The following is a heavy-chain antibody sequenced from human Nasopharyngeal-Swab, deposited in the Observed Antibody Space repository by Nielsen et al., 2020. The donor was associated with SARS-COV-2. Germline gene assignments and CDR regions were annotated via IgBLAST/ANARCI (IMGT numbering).Heavy chain of an antibody. CDR1: GFTFTSSA. J-gene: IGHJ4*02. CDR2: IVVGSGNT. Sequence: SVKVSCNASGFTFTSSAVQWVRQARGQRLEWIGWIVVGSGNTNYAQKFQERVTITRDMSTSTAYMELSSLRSEDTAVYYCAADSGYYDSSGYVFDYWGQGTLVTVSS. D-gene: IGHD3-22*01. CDR3: AADSGYYDSSGYVFDY. V-gene: IGHV1-58*01.